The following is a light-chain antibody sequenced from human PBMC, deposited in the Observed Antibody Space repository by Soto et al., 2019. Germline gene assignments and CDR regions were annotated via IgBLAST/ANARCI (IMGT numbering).Light chain of an antibody. J-gene: IGLJ1*01. CDR1: SSDVGGYNF. V-gene: IGLV2-8*01. CDR2: DVS. Sequence: SLLTQTPSASGSPGQSVTISCTGTSSDVGGYNFVSWYQHHPGKAPKLMIFDVSERPSGVPDRFSGSKSGNTASLTVSGLQAEDEADYYCSSYAGSNSYVFGTGTKLTVL. CDR3: SSYAGSNSYV.